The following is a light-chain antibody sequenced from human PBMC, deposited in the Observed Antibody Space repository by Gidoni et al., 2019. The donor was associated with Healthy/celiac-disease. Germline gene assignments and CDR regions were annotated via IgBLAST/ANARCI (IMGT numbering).Light chain of an antibody. V-gene: IGKV2-28*01. Sequence: IVMTQSPLSLPVTPGEPASISCRSSQSLLHSNGCNYLDWYLQKPGQSPQLLIYLGSNRASGVPDRFSGSGSGTDFTLKISRVEAEDVGVYYCMQALKTLGAFGHGTKVDIK. CDR2: LGS. J-gene: IGKJ3*01. CDR3: MQALKTLGA. CDR1: QSLLHSNGCNY.